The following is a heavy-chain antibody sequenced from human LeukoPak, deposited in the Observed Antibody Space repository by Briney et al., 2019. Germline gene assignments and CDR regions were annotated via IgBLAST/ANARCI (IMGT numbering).Heavy chain of an antibody. V-gene: IGHV3-48*01. CDR3: ARDVEGYCSSTSCYRGGYFQH. CDR1: GFTFSSYS. J-gene: IGHJ1*01. CDR2: ISSSSSTI. D-gene: IGHD2-2*02. Sequence: GGSLRLSCAASGFTFSSYSMNWVRQAPGKGLEWVSYISSSSSTIYYADSVKGRFTISRDNAKNSLYLQMNSLRAEDTAVYYCARDVEGYCSSTSCYRGGYFQHWGQGTLVTVSS.